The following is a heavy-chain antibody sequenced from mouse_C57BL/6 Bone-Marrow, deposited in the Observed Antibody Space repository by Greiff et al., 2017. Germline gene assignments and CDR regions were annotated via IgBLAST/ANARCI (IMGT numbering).Heavy chain of an antibody. J-gene: IGHJ1*03. V-gene: IGHV5-15*01. Sequence: EVQLVESGGGLVQPGGSLKLSCAASGFTFSDYGMAWVRQAPRKGPEWVAFISNLAYSIYYADPVTGRFTISRANAKNTLYLEMSSLRSEDTAMYYCARQGVYYGSSYWYFDVWGTGTTVTVSS. CDR3: ARQGVYYGSSYWYFDV. CDR2: ISNLAYSI. CDR1: GFTFSDYG. D-gene: IGHD1-1*01.